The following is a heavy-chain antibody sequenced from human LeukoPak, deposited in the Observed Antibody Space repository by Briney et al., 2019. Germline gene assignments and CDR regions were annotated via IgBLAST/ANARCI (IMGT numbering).Heavy chain of an antibody. D-gene: IGHD2-15*01. J-gene: IGHJ4*02. V-gene: IGHV4-34*01. Sequence: SETLSLTCAVYGGSFSGYYWSWVRQPPGKGLEWIGEINHSGSTYYNPSLKSRVTISVDTSKNQFSLKLSSVTAADTAVYYCARVVAATSVDNWGQGTLVTVSS. CDR3: ARVVAATSVDN. CDR1: GGSFSGYY. CDR2: INHSGST.